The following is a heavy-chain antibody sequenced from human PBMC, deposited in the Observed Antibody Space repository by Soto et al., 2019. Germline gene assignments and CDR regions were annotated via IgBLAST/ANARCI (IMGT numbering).Heavy chain of an antibody. CDR2: INPRGGST. V-gene: IGHV1-46*01. CDR3: ARGSGSFVYGMDV. D-gene: IGHD3-10*01. J-gene: IGHJ6*01. Sequence: QVQLVQSGAEVKKPGASVKVPCNASGYTLSDYFMHWVRQAPGQGLEWMGTINPRGGSTRYAQNFQGRVTMTSDTSTSAVYMELSSLRSDDTAVFYCARGSGSFVYGMDVWGQGTTVTVSS. CDR1: GYTLSDYF.